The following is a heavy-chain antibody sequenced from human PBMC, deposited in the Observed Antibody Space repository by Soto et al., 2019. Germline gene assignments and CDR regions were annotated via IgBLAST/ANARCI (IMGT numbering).Heavy chain of an antibody. CDR1: GFTFSSYW. V-gene: IGHV3-7*01. CDR3: ARGTYFDDSSGYFDY. J-gene: IGHJ4*02. D-gene: IGHD3-22*01. CDR2: INQDGSEK. Sequence: PGGSLRLSCAASGFTFSSYWMSWVRQAPGKGLVWVANINQDGSEKYYVDSVKGRFTISRDNAKNSLYVQLTSLRVEDTAVYYCARGTYFDDSSGYFDYWGQG.